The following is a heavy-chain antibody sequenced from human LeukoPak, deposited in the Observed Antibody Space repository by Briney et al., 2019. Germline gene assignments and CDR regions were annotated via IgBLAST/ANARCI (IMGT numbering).Heavy chain of an antibody. CDR3: ARDGAYYYDSSGTGGY. CDR2: ISSSSSYI. Sequence: GGSLRLSCAASGFTFSSYSMNWVRQAPGKGLEWVSSISSSSSYIYYADSVKGRFTISRDNAKNSLYLQMNSLRDEDTAVYYCARDGAYYYDSSGTGGYWGQGTLVTVSS. J-gene: IGHJ4*02. V-gene: IGHV3-21*01. D-gene: IGHD3-22*01. CDR1: GFTFSSYS.